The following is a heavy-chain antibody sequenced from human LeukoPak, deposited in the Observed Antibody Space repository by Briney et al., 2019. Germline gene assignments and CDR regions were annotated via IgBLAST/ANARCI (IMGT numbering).Heavy chain of an antibody. Sequence: SETLSLTCAVYGGSFSGYYWSWIRQPPGKGLEWIGEINHSGSTNYNPSLKSRVTISVDTSKNQFSLKLSSVTAADTAVYYCARVFGYTVVTRRGFDYWGQGTLVTVSS. CDR2: INHSGST. V-gene: IGHV4-34*01. J-gene: IGHJ4*02. D-gene: IGHD4-23*01. CDR1: GGSFSGYY. CDR3: ARVFGYTVVTRRGFDY.